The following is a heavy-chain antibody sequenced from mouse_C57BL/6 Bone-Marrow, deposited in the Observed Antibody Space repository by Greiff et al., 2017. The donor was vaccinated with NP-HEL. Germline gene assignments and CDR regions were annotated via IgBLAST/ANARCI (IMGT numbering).Heavy chain of an antibody. Sequence: QVQLKQSGAELVKPGASVKMSCKASGYTFTTYPIEWMKQNHGKSLEWIGNFHPYNDDTKYNEKFKGKATLTVEKSSSTVYLELSRLTSDDSAVYYCARRYYGSGGWYFDVWGTGTTVTVSS. J-gene: IGHJ1*03. CDR3: ARRYYGSGGWYFDV. V-gene: IGHV1-47*01. D-gene: IGHD1-1*01. CDR1: GYTFTTYP. CDR2: FHPYNDDT.